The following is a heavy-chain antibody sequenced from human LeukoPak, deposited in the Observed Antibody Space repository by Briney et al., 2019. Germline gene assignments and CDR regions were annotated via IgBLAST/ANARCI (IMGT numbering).Heavy chain of an antibody. D-gene: IGHD3-10*01. CDR1: GGSVSSSNYY. CDR3: ARVPSSFGSSTWYFDL. V-gene: IGHV4-61*01. J-gene: IGHJ2*01. Sequence: SETLSLTCTVSGGSVSSSNYYWSWIRQPPGKGLEWIGYIYYSGNTKYNPSLKSRVTISVDTKNQFSLKLSSVTAADTAVYYCARVPSSFGSSTWYFDLWGRGTLVTVSS. CDR2: IYYSGNT.